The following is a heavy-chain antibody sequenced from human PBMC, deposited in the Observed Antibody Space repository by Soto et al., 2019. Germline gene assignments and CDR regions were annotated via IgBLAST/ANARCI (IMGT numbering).Heavy chain of an antibody. CDR2: INAGNGNT. D-gene: IGHD2-15*01. CDR3: ARSEDIVVVVAAIGPGY. V-gene: IGHV1-3*01. CDR1: GYTFTSYA. Sequence: ASVKVSCKASGYTFTSYAMHWLRQAPGQRLEWMGWINAGNGNTKYSQKFQGRVTITRDTSASTAYMELSSLRSEDTAVYYCARSEDIVVVVAAIGPGYWGQGTLVTVSS. J-gene: IGHJ4*02.